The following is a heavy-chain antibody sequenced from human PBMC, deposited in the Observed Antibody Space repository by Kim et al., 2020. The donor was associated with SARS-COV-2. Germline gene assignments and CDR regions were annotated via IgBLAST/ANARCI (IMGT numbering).Heavy chain of an antibody. Sequence: GGSLRLSCAASGFTFSSYEMNWVRQAPGKGLEWVSYISSSGSTIYYADSVKGRFTISRDNAKNSLYLQMNSLRAEDTAVYYCARGTHSIYLTTLYWYFDLWGRGTLVPVSS. V-gene: IGHV3-48*03. CDR2: ISSSGSTI. J-gene: IGHJ2*01. CDR3: ARGTHSIYLTTLYWYFDL. D-gene: IGHD2-2*02. CDR1: GFTFSSYE.